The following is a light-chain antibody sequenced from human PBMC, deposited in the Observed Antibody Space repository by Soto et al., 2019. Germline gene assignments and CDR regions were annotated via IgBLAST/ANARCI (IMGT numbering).Light chain of an antibody. Sequence: QSALTQPASVSGSPEQSITISCTATSGDVGGYNYVSWYQQHPGKAPKLMIYDVTHRPSGVSNRFSGSKSGDTASLTISGLQAEDEADYYCSSYTSSSTLYVFGTGTKLTVL. CDR2: DVT. CDR1: SGDVGGYNY. CDR3: SSYTSSSTLYV. V-gene: IGLV2-14*01. J-gene: IGLJ1*01.